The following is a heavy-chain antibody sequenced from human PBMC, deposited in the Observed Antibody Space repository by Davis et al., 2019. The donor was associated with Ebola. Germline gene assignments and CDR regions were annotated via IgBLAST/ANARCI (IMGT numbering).Heavy chain of an antibody. CDR3: ARGRIGEAGFDY. Sequence: PSETLSLTCTVSGGSISSYYWSWIRQPPGKGLEWIGYIYYSGSTNYNPSLKSRVTISVDASQNQFSLKLTSVIAADTAVYYCARGRIGEAGFDYWGQGTLVTVSS. V-gene: IGHV4-59*01. J-gene: IGHJ4*02. D-gene: IGHD3-3*01. CDR1: GGSISSYY. CDR2: IYYSGST.